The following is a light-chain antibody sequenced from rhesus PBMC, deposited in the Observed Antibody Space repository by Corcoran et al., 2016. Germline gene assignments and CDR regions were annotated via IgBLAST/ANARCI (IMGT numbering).Light chain of an antibody. CDR3: QKYSSPPFT. CDR2: GAS. CDR1: QSVSSY. V-gene: IGKV3-53*02. J-gene: IGKJ3*01. Sequence: VILTQSPATLSLSPGERATLSCRASQSVSSYLAWYQQKPGQAPKLLIYGASSRATGTPDRFSGRGSGTEFTLTISSLVPEDFAVYYCQKYSSPPFTFGPGTKLNLK.